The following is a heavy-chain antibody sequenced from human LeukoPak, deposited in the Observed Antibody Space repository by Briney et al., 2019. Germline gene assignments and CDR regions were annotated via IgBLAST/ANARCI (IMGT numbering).Heavy chain of an antibody. D-gene: IGHD1-1*01. CDR1: GFTFSSYW. CDR3: ARHWNDDGGCFDY. CDR2: IKQDGSEK. J-gene: IGHJ4*02. V-gene: IGHV3-7*03. Sequence: GGSLRLSCAASGFTFSSYWMTWVRQAPGKGLEWVANIKQDGSEKYYVDSMKGRFTISRDNAKNSLYLQMNSLRVEDTAVYYCARHWNDDGGCFDYWGQGALVTVSS.